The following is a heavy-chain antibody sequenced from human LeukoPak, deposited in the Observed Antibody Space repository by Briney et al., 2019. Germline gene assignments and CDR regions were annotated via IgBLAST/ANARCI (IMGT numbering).Heavy chain of an antibody. D-gene: IGHD3-22*01. J-gene: IGHJ4*02. CDR2: ISSSSSYT. CDR3: ARSLGIVVVFDQ. Sequence: GGSLRLSCAVSGFTFSDYYMNWIRQAPGKGLERVSYISSSSSYTNYADSVKGRFTISRDNAKNSLYLQMNSLRAEDTAVYYCARSLGIVVVFDQWGQGTLVTVSS. CDR1: GFTFSDYY. V-gene: IGHV3-11*03.